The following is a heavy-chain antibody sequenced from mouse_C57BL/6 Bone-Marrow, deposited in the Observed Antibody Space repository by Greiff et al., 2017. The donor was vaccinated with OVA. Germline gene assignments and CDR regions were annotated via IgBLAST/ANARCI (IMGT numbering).Heavy chain of an antibody. CDR2: IYPGDGDT. V-gene: IGHV1-80*01. CDR3: ARWDDYDRYYFDY. J-gene: IGHJ2*01. D-gene: IGHD2-4*01. Sequence: VQVVESGAELVKPGASVKISCKASGYAFSSYWMNWVKQRPGKGLEWIGQIYPGDGDTNYNGKFKGKATLTADKSSSTAYMQLSSLTSEDSAVYFCARWDDYDRYYFDYWGQGTTLTVSS. CDR1: GYAFSSYW.